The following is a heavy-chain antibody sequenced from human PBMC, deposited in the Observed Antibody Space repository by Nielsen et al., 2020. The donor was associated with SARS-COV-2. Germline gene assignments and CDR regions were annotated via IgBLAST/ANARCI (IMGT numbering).Heavy chain of an antibody. J-gene: IGHJ4*02. D-gene: IGHD3-22*01. Sequence: GGSLRLSCAASGFTFSSYGMHWVRQAPGKGLEWVAVISYDGSNKYYADSVKGRFTISRDNAKNSLYLQMNSLRAEDTAVYYCARVLYYDNSGFQFWGQGTLVTVSS. CDR2: ISYDGSNK. CDR1: GFTFSSYG. CDR3: ARVLYYDNSGFQF. V-gene: IGHV3-30*03.